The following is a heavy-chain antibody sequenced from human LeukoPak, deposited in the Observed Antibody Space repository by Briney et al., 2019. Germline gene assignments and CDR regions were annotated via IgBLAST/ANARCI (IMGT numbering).Heavy chain of an antibody. D-gene: IGHD3-22*01. CDR3: ASSYDSSGQDAFDI. V-gene: IGHV1-18*01. J-gene: IGHJ3*02. CDR1: GYTFTSYD. Sequence: ASVKVSCKASGYTFTSYDINWVRQATGQGLEWMGWISAYNGNTNYAQKLQGRVTMTTDTSTSTAYMELRSLRSDDTAVYYCASSYDSSGQDAFDIWGQGTMVTVSS. CDR2: ISAYNGNT.